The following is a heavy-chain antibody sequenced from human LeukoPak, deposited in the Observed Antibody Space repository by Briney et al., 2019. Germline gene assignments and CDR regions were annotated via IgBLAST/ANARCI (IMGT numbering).Heavy chain of an antibody. D-gene: IGHD2-21*02. CDR2: ISAYTGNT. CDR1: GYTFTSYG. V-gene: IGHV1-18*01. Sequence: GASVKVSCKASGYTFTSYGISWVRQAPGQGLEWMGWISAYTGNTNYAQKLQGRVTMTTDTSTSTAYMELRSLRSDDTAVYYCARGIDSLAYCGGDCYSGIDYWGQGTLVTVSS. J-gene: IGHJ4*02. CDR3: ARGIDSLAYCGGDCYSGIDY.